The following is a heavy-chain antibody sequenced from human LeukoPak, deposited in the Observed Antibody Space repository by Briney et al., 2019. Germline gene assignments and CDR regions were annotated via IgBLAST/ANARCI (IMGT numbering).Heavy chain of an antibody. CDR1: GFTFSSYE. J-gene: IGHJ3*02. Sequence: PGGSLRLSCAASGFTFSSYEMDWVRRAPGKGLEWVPYIGSSGGSRYYADSVKGRFTSSRDNAKNSLYLQMNSLRVEDTAVYYCAREDGDAFDIWGQGTVVSVSS. CDR2: IGSSGGSR. CDR3: AREDGDAFDI. V-gene: IGHV3-48*03. D-gene: IGHD5-24*01.